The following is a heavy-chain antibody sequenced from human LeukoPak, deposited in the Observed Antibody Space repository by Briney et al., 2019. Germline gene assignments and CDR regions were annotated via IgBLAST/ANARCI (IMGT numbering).Heavy chain of an antibody. V-gene: IGHV3-13*01. J-gene: IGHJ4*02. CDR1: GFTFSSYD. CDR3: ARAIAAAGLDY. CDR2: IGTAGDT. Sequence: PGGSLRLSCAASGFTFSSYDMHWVRQATGKGLEWVSAIGTAGDTYYPGSVKGRFTISRENAKNSLYLQMNSLRAGDTAVYYCARAIAAAGLDYWGQGTLVTVSS. D-gene: IGHD6-13*01.